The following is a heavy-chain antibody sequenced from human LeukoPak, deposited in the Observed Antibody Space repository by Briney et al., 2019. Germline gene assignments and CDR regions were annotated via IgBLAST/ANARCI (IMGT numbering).Heavy chain of an antibody. Sequence: PGGSLRLSCVASGFTASSNYMSWVRQAPGKGLVWVSLIYSGERTYYADSVRGRFTISRDNSKNTLYLHMNSLRAEDTGMDYCARDNSGSIDYWGQGTLVTVSS. CDR2: IYSGERT. J-gene: IGHJ4*02. V-gene: IGHV3-53*01. CDR1: GFTASSNY. CDR3: ARDNSGSIDY. D-gene: IGHD1-1*01.